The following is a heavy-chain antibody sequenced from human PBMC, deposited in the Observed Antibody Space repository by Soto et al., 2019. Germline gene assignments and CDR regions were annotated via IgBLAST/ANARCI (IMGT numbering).Heavy chain of an antibody. J-gene: IGHJ4*02. CDR1: GFSLNNRGVG. V-gene: IGHV2-5*02. D-gene: IGHD6-6*01. CDR3: AHRREGMSSYFFDY. CDR2: IYWDDDK. Sequence: QITLKESGPTLVKLTQTLTLTCSFTGFSLNNRGVGVGWIRQPPGKALEWLALIYWDDDKRFSPSLRSRLTITKDTSRNQVVLTMANMDPVDTGTYYCAHRREGMSSYFFDYCGQGTLVTVSP.